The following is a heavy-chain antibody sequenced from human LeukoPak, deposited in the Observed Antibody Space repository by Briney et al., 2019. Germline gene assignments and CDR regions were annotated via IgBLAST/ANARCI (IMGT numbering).Heavy chain of an antibody. CDR1: GFTFSSYA. D-gene: IGHD6-19*01. V-gene: IGHV3-23*01. CDR2: ISGSGGST. Sequence: GGTLRLSCAASGFTFSSYAMSWVRQAPGKGLEWVSAISGSGGSTYYADSVKGRFTISRDNSKNTLYLQMNSLRAEDTAVYYCVISGGWSYFDYWGQGTLVTVSS. J-gene: IGHJ4*02. CDR3: VISGGWSYFDY.